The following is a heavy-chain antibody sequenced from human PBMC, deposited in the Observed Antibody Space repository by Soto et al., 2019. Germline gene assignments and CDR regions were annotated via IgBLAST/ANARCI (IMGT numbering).Heavy chain of an antibody. Sequence: TGGSLRLSCAASGFTFSSYEMNWVRQAPGKGLEWVSYISSSGSTIYYADSVKGRFTISRDNAKNSLYLQMNSLRAEDTAVYYCARGGYYYDSSGFLDYWGQGTLVTVSS. CDR2: ISSSGSTI. CDR1: GFTFSSYE. D-gene: IGHD3-22*01. CDR3: ARGGYYYDSSGFLDY. V-gene: IGHV3-48*03. J-gene: IGHJ4*02.